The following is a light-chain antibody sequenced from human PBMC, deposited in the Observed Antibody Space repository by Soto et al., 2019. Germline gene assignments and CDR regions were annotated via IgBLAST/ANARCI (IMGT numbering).Light chain of an antibody. CDR3: QSYDSSLSHLI. V-gene: IGLV2-14*01. CDR1: SSDVGGYNY. CDR2: EVS. Sequence: QSALTQPASVSGSPGQSITISCTGTSSDVGGYNYVSWYQQHPGKAPKLMIYEVSNRPSGVSNRFSGSKSGNTASLTISGLQAEDEADYYCQSYDSSLSHLIFGGGTKVTVL. J-gene: IGLJ2*01.